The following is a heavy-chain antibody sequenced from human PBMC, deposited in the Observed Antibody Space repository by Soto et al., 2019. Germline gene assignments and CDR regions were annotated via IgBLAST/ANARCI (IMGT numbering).Heavy chain of an antibody. V-gene: IGHV5-10-1*01. CDR1: GYSFTSYW. J-gene: IGHJ4*02. CDR3: ARQTGTVIDY. D-gene: IGHD1-1*01. CDR2: IDPSDSYT. Sequence: PGEALKISCKGSGYSFTSYWISWVRQMPGKGQEGMGRIDPSDSYTNYSPSFQGHVTISADKSISTAYLQWSSLKASDTAMYYCARQTGTVIDYWGQGTRVTVSS.